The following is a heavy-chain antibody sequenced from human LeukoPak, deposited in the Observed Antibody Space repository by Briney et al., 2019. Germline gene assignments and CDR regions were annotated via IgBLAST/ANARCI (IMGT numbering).Heavy chain of an antibody. D-gene: IGHD6-13*01. CDR3: ATGTLVRDAFDI. CDR2: FDPEDGET. V-gene: IGHV1-24*01. CDR1: GYTFTGYY. J-gene: IGHJ3*02. Sequence: ASVKVSCKASGYTFTGYYMHWVRQAPGQGLEWMGGFDPEDGETIYALKFQGRVTMTEDTSTDTAYMELSSLRSEDTAVYYCATGTLVRDAFDIWGQGTMVTVSS.